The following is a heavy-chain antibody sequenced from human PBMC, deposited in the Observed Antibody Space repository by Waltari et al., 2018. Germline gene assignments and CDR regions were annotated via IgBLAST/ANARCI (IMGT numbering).Heavy chain of an antibody. V-gene: IGHV4-34*01. CDR1: GGSIRANY. J-gene: IGHJ4*02. CDR2: IDHGGSN. CDR3: ARVDYTYALNY. D-gene: IGHD5-18*01. Sequence: QVQLQQWSAALLKPSETLSLTCAVYGGSIRANYWCWFRPPQGNGLEYSGEIDHGGSNSYNPSLKSRSTISVDTSKNRFSLKLRAGTAADTAVYYCARVDYTYALNYWGQGTLVTVSS.